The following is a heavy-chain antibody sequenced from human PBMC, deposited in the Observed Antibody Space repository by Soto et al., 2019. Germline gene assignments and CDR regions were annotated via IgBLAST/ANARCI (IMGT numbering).Heavy chain of an antibody. Sequence: HPGGSLRLSCAASGFTFSSYSMNWVRQAPGKGLEWVSYISSSSSTIYYADSVKGRFTISRDNAKNSLFLQMNSLRDEDTAVYYCATSASGWDLILDYYYGMDVWGQGTTVTVSS. V-gene: IGHV3-48*02. D-gene: IGHD6-19*01. J-gene: IGHJ6*02. CDR2: ISSSSSTI. CDR3: ATSASGWDLILDYYYGMDV. CDR1: GFTFSSYS.